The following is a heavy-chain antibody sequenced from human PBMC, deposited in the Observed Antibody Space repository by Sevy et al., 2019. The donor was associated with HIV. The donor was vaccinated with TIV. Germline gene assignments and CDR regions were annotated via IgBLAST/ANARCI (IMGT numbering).Heavy chain of an antibody. CDR2: IDPSDSYN. J-gene: IGHJ6*03. Sequence: GESLKISCKGSGYSFTGYWISWVRQLPGKGLEWMGKIDPSDSYNNYSPSFRGHVTISVDKSISTAYLEWSSLKTSDTAIYFCARQPAAATGNFYYYYYMDVWGEGTTVTVSS. CDR1: GYSFTGYW. D-gene: IGHD6-13*01. CDR3: ARQPAAATGNFYYYYYMDV. V-gene: IGHV5-10-1*01.